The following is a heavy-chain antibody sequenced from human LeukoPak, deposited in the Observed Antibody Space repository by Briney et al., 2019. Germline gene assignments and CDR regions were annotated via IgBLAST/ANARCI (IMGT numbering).Heavy chain of an antibody. Sequence: GASVKVSCKASGGTFSSYAISWVRQAPGQGLEWMGRIIPILGIANYAQKFQGRVTITADKSTSTAYMELSSLRSEDTAVYYCARDFGRDIVVVPAADYYYGMDVWGQGTTVTVSS. D-gene: IGHD2-2*01. CDR2: IIPILGIA. CDR3: ARDFGRDIVVVPAADYYYGMDV. J-gene: IGHJ6*02. CDR1: GGTFSSYA. V-gene: IGHV1-69*04.